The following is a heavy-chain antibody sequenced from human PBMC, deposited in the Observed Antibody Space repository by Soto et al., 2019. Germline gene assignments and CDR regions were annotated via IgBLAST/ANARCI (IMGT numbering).Heavy chain of an antibody. CDR3: ARGITIFGVAVLNWFDP. V-gene: IGHV4-31*03. J-gene: IGHJ5*02. D-gene: IGHD3-3*01. CDR1: GGSISSGGYY. CDR2: IYYSGST. Sequence: QVQLQESGPGLVKPSQTLSLTCTVSGGSISSGGYYWSWIRQHPGKGLEWIGYIYYSGSTYYNPSLKSRVTISVDTSKNQFSLKLISVTAADTAVYYCARGITIFGVAVLNWFDPWGQGTLVTVSS.